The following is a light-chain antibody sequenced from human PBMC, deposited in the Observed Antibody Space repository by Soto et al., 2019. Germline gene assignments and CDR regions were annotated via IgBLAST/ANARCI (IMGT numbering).Light chain of an antibody. J-gene: IGKJ1*01. V-gene: IGKV3-15*01. CDR1: QSVSAN. CDR3: QQYNYWPPWT. CDR2: GAS. Sequence: EIEMTQSPATLSVSPGERATLSCRASQSVSANLAWYQQKPGQAPRLLIYGASTRATGIPARFSGSGSGTEFTLTISSLQSEDFVVYYCQQYNYWPPWTFGQGTKVEIK.